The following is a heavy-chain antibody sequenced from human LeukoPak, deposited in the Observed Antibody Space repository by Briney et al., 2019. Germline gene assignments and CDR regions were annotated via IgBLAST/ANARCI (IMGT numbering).Heavy chain of an antibody. CDR2: IYPGDSDT. J-gene: IGHJ4*02. V-gene: IGHV5-51*01. CDR1: GYIFTSYW. Sequence: GESLKISCKGSGYIFTSYWIGWVRQMPGKGLEWMGIIYPGDSDTRYSPSFQGQVTISADKSISTAYLQWSSLKASDTAMYYCARRRDYDSSGYYSNFDYWGQGTLATVSS. CDR3: ARRRDYDSSGYYSNFDY. D-gene: IGHD3-22*01.